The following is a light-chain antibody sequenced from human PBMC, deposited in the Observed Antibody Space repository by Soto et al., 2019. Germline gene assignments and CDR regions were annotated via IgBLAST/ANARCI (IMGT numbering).Light chain of an antibody. CDR3: QQHGSTQIT. V-gene: IGKV3-20*01. CDR2: GAS. Sequence: EKVMTESPATMFVSPGERATLSCRASQSVSSNFAWYQQKPGQAPRLLIYGASSRATGIPDRFSGSGSGTDFTLTISRLEPEDVAADYCQQHGSTQITFGQGTRLEIK. CDR1: QSVSSN. J-gene: IGKJ5*01.